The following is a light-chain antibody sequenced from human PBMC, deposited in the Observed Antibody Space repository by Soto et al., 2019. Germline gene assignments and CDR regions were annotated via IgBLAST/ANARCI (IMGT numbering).Light chain of an antibody. V-gene: IGKV1-5*03. Sequence: DIQMTQSPSTLSASVGDRVTITCRASQSINTWLAWYQQKPGKAPKLLIYKASSLGSGVPSRFXGSGSGTEFTLTISSLQPDDFAIYYCQQYNSHSSYTFGQGTKLEIK. J-gene: IGKJ2*01. CDR3: QQYNSHSSYT. CDR2: KAS. CDR1: QSINTW.